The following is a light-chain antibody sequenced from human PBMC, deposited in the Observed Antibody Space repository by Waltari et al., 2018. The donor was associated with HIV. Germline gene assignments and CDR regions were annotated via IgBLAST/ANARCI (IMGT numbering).Light chain of an antibody. Sequence: QSALTQPASVSGSPGPSITLSCTGSSSDVGSYNLVSWYQQHPGKAPKLMIYEGINRPSGISNRFSGSKSGNTASLTISGLQAEDEADYYCCSYAGSSNWVFGGGTKLTVL. J-gene: IGLJ3*02. CDR2: EGI. CDR3: CSYAGSSNWV. V-gene: IGLV2-23*01. CDR1: SSDVGSYNL.